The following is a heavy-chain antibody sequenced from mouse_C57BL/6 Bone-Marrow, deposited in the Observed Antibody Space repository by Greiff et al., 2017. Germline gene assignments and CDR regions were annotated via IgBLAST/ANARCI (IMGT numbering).Heavy chain of an antibody. V-gene: IGHV1-26*01. D-gene: IGHD1-1*01. CDR3: ARMVITTVVAKGYFDY. J-gene: IGHJ2*01. CDR2: INPNNGGT. CDR1: GYTFTDYY. Sequence: EVKLQQSGPELVKPGASVKISCKASGYTFTDYYMNWVKQSHGKSLEWIGDINPNNGGTSYNQKFKGKATLTVDKSSSTAYMELRSLTSEDSAVYYCARMVITTVVAKGYFDYWGQGTTLTVSS.